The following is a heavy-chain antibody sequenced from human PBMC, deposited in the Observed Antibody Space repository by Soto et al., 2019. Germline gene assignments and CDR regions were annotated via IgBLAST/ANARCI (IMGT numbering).Heavy chain of an antibody. CDR3: ASWRAGAGTWQVFDS. J-gene: IGHJ4*02. V-gene: IGHV3-7*01. CDR2: IKEDGSKK. D-gene: IGHD6-13*01. Sequence: EVQLVESGGDLVQPGESLRLSCAASGFTFSNYWMTWVRQAPGKGLAWVANIKEDGSKKYYVDSVKGRFTVSRDNAKNSLYLQMNSLRDEETAVYYCASWRAGAGTWQVFDSWRQGTLVSVSS. CDR1: GFTFSNYW.